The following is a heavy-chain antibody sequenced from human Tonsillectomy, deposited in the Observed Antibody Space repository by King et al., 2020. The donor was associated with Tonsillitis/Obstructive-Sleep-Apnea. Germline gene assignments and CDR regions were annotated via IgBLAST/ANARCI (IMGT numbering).Heavy chain of an antibody. Sequence: QLVQSGSELKKPGASVKVSCKASGYTFTSYPMNWVRQAPGQGLEWMGWINTNTGNPTYAQGFAVRFVFSLDTPVTTAYLQISSLKAEDTAVYYCSRGSEGDIVVVVAATEFDYWGQGTLVTVSS. J-gene: IGHJ4*02. CDR3: SRGSEGDIVVVVAATEFDY. V-gene: IGHV7-4-1*02. D-gene: IGHD2-15*01. CDR1: GYTFTSYP. CDR2: INTNTGNP.